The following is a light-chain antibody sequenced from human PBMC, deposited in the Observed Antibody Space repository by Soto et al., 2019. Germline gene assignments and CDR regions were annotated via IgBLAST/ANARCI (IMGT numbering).Light chain of an antibody. CDR2: GAS. CDR3: QQYANWPPTFT. J-gene: IGKJ2*01. V-gene: IGKV3-20*01. Sequence: EIVLTQSPGTLSLSPGESATLSCRASQSVSSSYLAWYQQKPGQAPRLLIYGASSRATGIPDRFSGSGSGTAFTLTSSGLEPEDVAVYYCQQYANWPPTFTFGQGTKLEIK. CDR1: QSVSSSY.